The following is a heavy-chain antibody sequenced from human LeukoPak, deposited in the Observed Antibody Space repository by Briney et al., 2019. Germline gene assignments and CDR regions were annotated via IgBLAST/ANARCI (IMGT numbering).Heavy chain of an antibody. V-gene: IGHV4-59*08. CDR2: IYYSGST. Sequence: SETLSLTCTVSGGSISGCYWSWIRQPPGKGLEWIGYIYYSGSTNYNPSLKSRVTISVDTSKNQFSLKLSSVTAADTAVYYCARHEGGIAASGYYYYYGMDVWGQGTTVTVSS. CDR1: GGSISGCY. D-gene: IGHD6-13*01. CDR3: ARHEGGIAASGYYYYYGMDV. J-gene: IGHJ6*02.